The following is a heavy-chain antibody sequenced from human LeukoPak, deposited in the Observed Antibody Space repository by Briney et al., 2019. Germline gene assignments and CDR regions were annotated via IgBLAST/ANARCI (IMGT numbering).Heavy chain of an antibody. D-gene: IGHD4-23*01. CDR2: INPNSGGT. CDR3: ARVLGYGGNFFDY. Sequence: ASVKVSCKASGYTFTGYYMHWVRQAPGQGLEWMGWINPNSGGTNYAQKFQGRVAMTRDTSISTAYMELSRLRSDDTAVYYCARVLGYGGNFFDYWGQGTLVTVSS. V-gene: IGHV1-2*02. CDR1: GYTFTGYY. J-gene: IGHJ4*02.